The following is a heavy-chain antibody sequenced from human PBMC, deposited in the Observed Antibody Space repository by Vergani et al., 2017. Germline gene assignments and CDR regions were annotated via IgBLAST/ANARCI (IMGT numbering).Heavy chain of an antibody. CDR3: ARPGIPYWYFDL. D-gene: IGHD1-14*01. J-gene: IGHJ2*01. CDR1: GFTFSSYA. Sequence: EVQLLESGGGLVQPGGSLRLSCAASGFTFSSYAMSWVRQAPGKGLEWVSAISGSGGSTYYADSVKGRFTISRDNSKNTLYLQMNSLRAEDTAVYYCARPGIPYWYFDLWGRGTLVTVSS. CDR2: ISGSGGST. V-gene: IGHV3-23*01.